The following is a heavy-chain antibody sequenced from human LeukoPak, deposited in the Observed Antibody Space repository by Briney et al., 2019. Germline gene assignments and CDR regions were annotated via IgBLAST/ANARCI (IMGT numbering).Heavy chain of an antibody. V-gene: IGHV3-13*01. Sequence: GGSLRLSCAASGFTFSTYDMHWVRQVTGEGLEWVAAIGTGGDTYYAGSVKGRLTISRENGKNSLFLQMNSLKAGDTAAYYCTRDIAGSGTAMDVWGKGTTVTVSS. CDR3: TRDIAGSGTAMDV. D-gene: IGHD2-15*01. CDR1: GFTFSTYD. J-gene: IGHJ6*03. CDR2: IGTGGDT.